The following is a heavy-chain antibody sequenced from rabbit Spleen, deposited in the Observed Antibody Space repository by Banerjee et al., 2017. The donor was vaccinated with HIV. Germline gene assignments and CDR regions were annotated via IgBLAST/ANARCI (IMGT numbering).Heavy chain of an antibody. Sequence: QEQLVESGGGLVQAGGSLKLSCKASGFDFSSYGVNWVRQAPGKGLEWIGYIDPVFGSTYYASWVDGRFTISSHNAQNTLYLQLNSLTAADTATYFCVRGPSNSGYYDYLNLWGPGTLVTVS. J-gene: IGHJ4*01. CDR1: GFDFSSYG. D-gene: IGHD1-1*01. CDR3: VRGPSNSGYYDYLNL. V-gene: IGHV1S47*01. CDR2: IDPVFGST.